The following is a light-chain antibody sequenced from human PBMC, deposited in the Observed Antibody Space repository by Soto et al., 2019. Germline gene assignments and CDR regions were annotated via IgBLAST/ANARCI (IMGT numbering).Light chain of an antibody. CDR3: QQYFNTPIT. J-gene: IGKJ5*01. Sequence: DIVMTQSPRSLAVSLGERATINCKSSQTVLYSSNNKNYLAWYQQKPRQPPKLLIYWASSRESGVPGRFTGSGSGTDFFLTITSLQAEDVAVYYCQQYFNTPITFGQGTRLEIK. V-gene: IGKV4-1*01. CDR1: QTVLYSSNNKNY. CDR2: WAS.